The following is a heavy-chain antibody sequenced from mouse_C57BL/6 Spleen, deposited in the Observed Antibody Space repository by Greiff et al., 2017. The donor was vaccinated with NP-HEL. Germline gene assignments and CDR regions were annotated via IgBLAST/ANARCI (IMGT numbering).Heavy chain of an antibody. CDR2: INPNNGGT. CDR3: ARSITTVVDYYFDY. J-gene: IGHJ2*01. Sequence: VQLQQSGPELVKPGASVKISCKASGYTFTDYYMNWVKQSHGKSLEWIGDINPNNGGTSYNQKFKGKATLTVDKSSSTAYMELRSLTSEDSAVYYCARSITTVVDYYFDYWGQGTTLTVSS. CDR1: GYTFTDYY. V-gene: IGHV1-26*01. D-gene: IGHD1-1*01.